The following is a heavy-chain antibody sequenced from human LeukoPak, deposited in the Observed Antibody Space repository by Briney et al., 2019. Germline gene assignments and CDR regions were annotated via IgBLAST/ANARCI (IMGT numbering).Heavy chain of an antibody. V-gene: IGHV1-2*02. J-gene: IGHJ4*02. Sequence: ASVKVSCKASGYIFTGYYMHWVRQAPGQGLEWMGWINPNSGGTNYAQKFQGRVTMTSDTSISTAYMDLNSLKSDDTAVYYCARRVTAASGFDYWGQGTLVTVSS. CDR1: GYIFTGYY. CDR3: ARRVTAASGFDY. D-gene: IGHD6-13*01. CDR2: INPNSGGT.